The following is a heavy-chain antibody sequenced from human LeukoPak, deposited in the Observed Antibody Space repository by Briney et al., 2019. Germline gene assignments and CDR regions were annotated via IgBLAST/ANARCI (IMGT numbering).Heavy chain of an antibody. CDR1: GFTFSNYT. CDR3: VRESDVWSGPGIGRPLDV. Sequence: GGSLRLSCAASGFTFSNYTVNWIRQAPGKGLEWVSSISGSSYYIYYADSVRGRFTISRDNAKNSLYLQMDGLRAEDTAVYHCVRESDVWSGPGIGRPLDVWGKVTTVTVSS. CDR2: ISGSSYYI. V-gene: IGHV3-21*01. J-gene: IGHJ6*04. D-gene: IGHD3-3*01.